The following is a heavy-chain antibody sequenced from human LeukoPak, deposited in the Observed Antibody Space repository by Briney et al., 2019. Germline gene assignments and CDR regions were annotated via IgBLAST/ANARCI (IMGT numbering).Heavy chain of an antibody. CDR1: GFTFSSYS. D-gene: IGHD2-15*01. CDR3: ARGADGVSSNSRGWFDP. V-gene: IGHV3-21*01. J-gene: IGHJ5*02. CDR2: ISTSSSYI. Sequence: GGSLRLSCTASGFTFSSYSMNWVRQAPGKGLGWDSSISTSSSYIYYADSVKGRFTISRDNATNSLYLQMNTLRAEDTAVYSCARGADGVSSNSRGWFDPWRQGTVVTVSS.